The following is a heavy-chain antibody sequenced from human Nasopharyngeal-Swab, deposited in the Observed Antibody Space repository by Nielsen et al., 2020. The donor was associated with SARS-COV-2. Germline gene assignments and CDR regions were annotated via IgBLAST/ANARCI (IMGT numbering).Heavy chain of an antibody. CDR1: GFTFSSSW. D-gene: IGHD7-27*01. Sequence: GRSLRLSCAGSGFTFSSSWLHWVRQAPGEGLVWVARLNGDATTVDYADSVKGRFTISRDNAKNTLYLQMNGLRDEDTAIYYCARAGEYRFDYWGQGTLVTVSS. V-gene: IGHV3-74*01. J-gene: IGHJ4*02. CDR2: LNGDATTV. CDR3: ARAGEYRFDY.